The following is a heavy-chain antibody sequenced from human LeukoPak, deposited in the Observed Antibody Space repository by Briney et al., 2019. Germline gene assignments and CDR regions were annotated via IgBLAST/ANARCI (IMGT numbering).Heavy chain of an antibody. Sequence: PSETLSLTCSVSGRSIRGYYWSCIRQPAGRGLEWIGRVFTDGSSTYNPSLKSRVTMSVDTSNNQFSLKLSSVTAADTAVYSCATDLGLSLDYRGQGTLVTVSS. D-gene: IGHD3-16*01. CDR2: VFTDGSS. CDR1: GRSIRGYY. CDR3: ATDLGLSLDY. V-gene: IGHV4-4*07. J-gene: IGHJ4*02.